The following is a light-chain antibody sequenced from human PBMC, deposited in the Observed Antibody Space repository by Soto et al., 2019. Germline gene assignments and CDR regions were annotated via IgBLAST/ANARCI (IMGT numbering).Light chain of an antibody. Sequence: QSVLTQAPSASGTPGQRVTISCSGSSSNIGSNTVSWYQQVPGTAPKLLIYSNDQRPSGVPDRFSGSKSGTSASLAIGGLQSEDEADYYCAAGDDSLNGWVFGGGTKLTVL. CDR1: SSNIGSNT. V-gene: IGLV1-44*01. CDR2: SND. J-gene: IGLJ3*02. CDR3: AAGDDSLNGWV.